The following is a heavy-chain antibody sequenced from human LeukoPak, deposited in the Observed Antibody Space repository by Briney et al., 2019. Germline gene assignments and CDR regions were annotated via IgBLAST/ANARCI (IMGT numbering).Heavy chain of an antibody. Sequence: SETLSLTCSVPGGSISSGTYSRSCIRQPAGKGLEWIGRIYSSGSTSYNPSLGSRVTISVDTSKTRFALKFSSVTAADTAVYYCAIHDYGDRDAFDIWGQGTMVTVSS. CDR2: IYSSGST. D-gene: IGHD4-17*01. CDR1: GGSISSGTYS. CDR3: AIHDYGDRDAFDI. J-gene: IGHJ3*02. V-gene: IGHV4-61*02.